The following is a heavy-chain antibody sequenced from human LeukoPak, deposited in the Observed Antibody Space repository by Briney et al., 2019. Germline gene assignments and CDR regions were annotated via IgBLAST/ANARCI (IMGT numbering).Heavy chain of an antibody. J-gene: IGHJ5*02. CDR1: GYTFTSYY. CDR2: IIPRGGST. D-gene: IGHD6-13*01. V-gene: IGHV1-46*01. Sequence: ASVKVSRKASGYTFTSYYMHWVRQAPGQGLEWMGMIIPRGGSTSYAQKFQGRVTMTRDTSTSTVYMELSFLRSEDTAVYYCAREVGQQLLNWFDPWGQGTLVTVSS. CDR3: AREVGQQLLNWFDP.